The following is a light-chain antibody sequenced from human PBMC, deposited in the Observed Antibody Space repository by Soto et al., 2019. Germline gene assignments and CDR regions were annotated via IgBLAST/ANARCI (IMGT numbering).Light chain of an antibody. CDR1: QSVSDY. J-gene: IGKJ1*01. CDR3: QHYYTSYTT. V-gene: IGKV3-11*01. Sequence: EIVLTQSPATLSLSPGESATLSCRASQSVSDYLAWFQQKPGQAPRLVIYDASTRATGIPDRFSGSGSGTDFTLTISRLEPEDFAVYYCQHYYTSYTTFGQGTKVDIK. CDR2: DAS.